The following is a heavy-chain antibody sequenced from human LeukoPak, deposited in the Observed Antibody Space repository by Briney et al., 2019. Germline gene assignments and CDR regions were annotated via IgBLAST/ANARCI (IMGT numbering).Heavy chain of an antibody. D-gene: IGHD2-8*02. CDR1: GFTFSNAW. V-gene: IGHV3-15*01. Sequence: GGSLRLSCAASGFTFSNAWMSWVRQAPGKGLEWVGRIKSKTNGGTTDYAAPVKGRFTISRDDSKNTLSLQMNSLKTEDTAVHYCTTRWWGNAFDIWGQGTMVTVSS. CDR3: TTRWWGNAFDI. CDR2: IKSKTNGGTT. J-gene: IGHJ3*02.